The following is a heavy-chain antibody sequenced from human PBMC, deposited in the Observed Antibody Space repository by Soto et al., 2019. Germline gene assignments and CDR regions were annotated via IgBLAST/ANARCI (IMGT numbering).Heavy chain of an antibody. J-gene: IGHJ4*02. CDR3: ARDEGIAVAGTPDHFDY. V-gene: IGHV1-18*04. CDR1: GYTFTSYG. CDR2: ISAYNGNT. Sequence: QVQLVQSGAEVKKPGASVKVSCKASGYTFTSYGISWVRQAPGQGLEWMGWISAYNGNTNYAQKLQGRVTMTTDTSTSTAYMELRSLRSDDTAVFYCARDEGIAVAGTPDHFDYWGQGTLVTVSS. D-gene: IGHD6-19*01.